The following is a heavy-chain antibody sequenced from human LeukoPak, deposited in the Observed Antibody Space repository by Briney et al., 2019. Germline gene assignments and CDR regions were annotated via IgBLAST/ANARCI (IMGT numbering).Heavy chain of an antibody. CDR3: ACSSWYGSDAFDI. J-gene: IGHJ3*02. CDR1: GYSISSGYY. V-gene: IGHV4-34*01. Sequence: PSETLSLTCSVSGYSISSGYYWSWIRQPPGKGLEWIGEINHSGSTNYNPSLKSRVTISVDTSKNQFSLKLSSVTAADTAVYYCACSSWYGSDAFDIWGQGTMVTVSS. D-gene: IGHD6-13*01. CDR2: INHSGST.